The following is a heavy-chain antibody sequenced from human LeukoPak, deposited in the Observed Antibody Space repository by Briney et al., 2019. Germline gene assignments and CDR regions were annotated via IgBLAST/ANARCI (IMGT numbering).Heavy chain of an antibody. V-gene: IGHV3-9*01. D-gene: IGHD2-15*01. CDR3: ASRHCSGGGCYFAGADPFDY. CDR1: GFTFDDYA. J-gene: IGHJ4*02. Sequence: GRSLRLSCAASGFTFDDYAMHWVRQAPGKGLEWVSGISWNSGSIGYADSVKGRFTISRDNAKNSLYLQMNSLRAEDTAVYYCASRHCSGGGCYFAGADPFDYWGQGTLVTVSS. CDR2: ISWNSGSI.